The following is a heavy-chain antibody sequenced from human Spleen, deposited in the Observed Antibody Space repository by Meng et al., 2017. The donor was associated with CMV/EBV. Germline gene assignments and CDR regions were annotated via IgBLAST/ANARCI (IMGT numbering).Heavy chain of an antibody. Sequence: YYWGWIRQPPGKGLAWVSYISSSGRAIYYPDSVKGRFSVSRDNAKKSLYLQMDSLGAEDTAVYYCARGSTPRATADYWGQGTLVTVSS. CDR1: YY. J-gene: IGHJ4*02. V-gene: IGHV3-11*01. CDR3: ARGSTPRATADY. D-gene: IGHD1-14*01. CDR2: ISSSGRAI.